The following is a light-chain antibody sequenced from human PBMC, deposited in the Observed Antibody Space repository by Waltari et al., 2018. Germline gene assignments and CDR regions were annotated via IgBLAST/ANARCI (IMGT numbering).Light chain of an antibody. CDR3: QTWGTGIHWV. V-gene: IGLV4-69*01. CDR2: LNSDGSH. Sequence: QLVLTQSPSASASLGASVKLTCTLSSGHSSYAIAWHQQQPEKGPRYLMKLNSDGSHSKGDGIPARFSGSSSGAERYLTISSLQSEDEADYYCQTWGTGIHWVFGGGTKLTVL. CDR1: SGHSSYA. J-gene: IGLJ3*02.